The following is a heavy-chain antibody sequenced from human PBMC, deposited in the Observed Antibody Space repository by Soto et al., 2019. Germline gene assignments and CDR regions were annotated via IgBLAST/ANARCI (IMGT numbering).Heavy chain of an antibody. Sequence: QVHLVQSGAEVKKPGASVQVSCMASGYNFIAQNIHWVRQATGLGLEWMGKMNPNSGGSDYAQEFKGRVTVTRDTSISTVYRVLTSLKSDDTAVYYCARERHWNYPSDAFDLWGQGTMAIVSS. D-gene: IGHD1-7*01. CDR1: GYNFIAQN. V-gene: IGHV1-2*02. CDR2: MNPNSGGS. CDR3: ARERHWNYPSDAFDL. J-gene: IGHJ3*01.